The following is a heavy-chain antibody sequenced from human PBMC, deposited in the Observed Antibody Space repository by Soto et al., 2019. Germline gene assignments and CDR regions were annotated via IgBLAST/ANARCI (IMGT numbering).Heavy chain of an antibody. J-gene: IGHJ3*02. Sequence: QVQLVESGGGVVQPGRSLRLSCAASGFTFSSYGMHWVRQAPGRGLEWVALIWYDGSNKYYADSGKGRITMSRDNSKNTLYLQMNSLRAEDTAVYYCAREGMHSGSYRVLDVFDIWGQGTMVTVSS. CDR3: AREGMHSGSYRVLDVFDI. CDR1: GFTFSSYG. D-gene: IGHD1-26*01. CDR2: IWYDGSNK. V-gene: IGHV3-33*01.